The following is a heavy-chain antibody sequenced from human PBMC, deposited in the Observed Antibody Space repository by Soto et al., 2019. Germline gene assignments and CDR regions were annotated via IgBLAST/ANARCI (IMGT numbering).Heavy chain of an antibody. CDR2: ISNRGDT. CDR1: GFIVSDTY. D-gene: IGHD2-15*01. Sequence: EVQLVESGGGLVQPGGSLRLSCTASGFIVSDTYVNWVRQAPGKGLEWVSVISNRGDTHYADSVRGRFSLSRDLSDNTLHGEMNTLRVEDTAVYYCAREPRYWRGGSCSITGDAYDLWGQGKMVTGSS. J-gene: IGHJ3*01. V-gene: IGHV3-66*01. CDR3: AREPRYWRGGSCSITGDAYDL.